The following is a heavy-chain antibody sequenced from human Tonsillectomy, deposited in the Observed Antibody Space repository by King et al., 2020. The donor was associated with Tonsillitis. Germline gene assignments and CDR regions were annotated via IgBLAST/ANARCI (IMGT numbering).Heavy chain of an antibody. CDR2: INPSGGST. CDR3: ARASGARNFDWLLYFEPLDV. CDR1: GYTFTNYY. V-gene: IGHV1-46*03. D-gene: IGHD3-9*01. Sequence: VQLVESGAEVRKPGASVKVSCKASGYTFTNYYIHWVRQAPGQGLEWMGIINPSGGSTSYAQKFQGRVTMTGDTSTSTVYMEVSSLRSEDTAVYYCARASGARNFDWLLYFEPLDVWGQGTTVSVSS. J-gene: IGHJ6*02.